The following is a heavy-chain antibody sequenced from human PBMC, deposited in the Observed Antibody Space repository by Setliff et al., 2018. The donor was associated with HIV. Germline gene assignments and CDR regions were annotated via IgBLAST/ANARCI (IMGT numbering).Heavy chain of an antibody. V-gene: IGHV3-23*01. D-gene: IGHD2-2*02. CDR1: GFTFSSYA. Sequence: GGSLRLSCAASGFTFSSYAMTWVRQAPEKGLEWVSTVSYRGEDYADSVKGRFTISRDNSKNTVYLQMNSLSAEDTAVYYCVKGLLLYTNWGQGTLVTVSS. CDR2: VSYRGE. J-gene: IGHJ4*02. CDR3: VKGLLLYTN.